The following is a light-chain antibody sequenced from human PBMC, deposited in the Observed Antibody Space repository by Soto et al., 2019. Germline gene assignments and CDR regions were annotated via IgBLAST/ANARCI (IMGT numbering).Light chain of an antibody. CDR2: GAS. Sequence: EIVMTQSPATLSVSPGERATLSCRASQSVSSNLAWYQQKPGQAPRLLIYGASTRATGIPARFSGSGSGTELTLTISSLQSEDVAVYYYQQYNNWPPWTFGQGTKVEIK. CDR3: QQYNNWPPWT. CDR1: QSVSSN. V-gene: IGKV3-15*01. J-gene: IGKJ1*01.